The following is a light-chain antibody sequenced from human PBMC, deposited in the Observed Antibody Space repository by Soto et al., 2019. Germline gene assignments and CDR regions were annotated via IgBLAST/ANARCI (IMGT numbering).Light chain of an antibody. CDR3: SSHGGSNNPYV. J-gene: IGLJ1*01. Sequence: QSALTQPPSASGSPGQSVAISCTGTSSDIGGYNFVSWYQQHPGKAPKLLIYDVTKRPSGVPDRFSCSKSGNTATLIVSGLQAEDEADYYCSSHGGSNNPYVFGPGTKVTVL. V-gene: IGLV2-8*01. CDR2: DVT. CDR1: SSDIGGYNF.